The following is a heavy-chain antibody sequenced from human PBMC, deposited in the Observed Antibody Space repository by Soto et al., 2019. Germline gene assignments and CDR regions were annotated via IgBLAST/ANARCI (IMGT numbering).Heavy chain of an antibody. Sequence: GVSLRLSCAASGFTFSSYWMHWVRQAPGKGLVWVSRINSDGSSTSYADSVKGRFTVSRDNAKNTLYLQMNSLRAEDTAVYYCARVSHSGYDYYYYGMDVWGQGTTVTVSS. D-gene: IGHD5-12*01. CDR3: ARVSHSGYDYYYYGMDV. CDR1: GFTFSSYW. J-gene: IGHJ6*02. V-gene: IGHV3-74*01. CDR2: INSDGSST.